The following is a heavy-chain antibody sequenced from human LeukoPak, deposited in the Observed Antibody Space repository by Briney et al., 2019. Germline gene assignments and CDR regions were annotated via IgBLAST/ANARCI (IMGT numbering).Heavy chain of an antibody. V-gene: IGHV3-9*01. D-gene: IGHD1-26*01. CDR2: ISWNSGSI. CDR3: ARAAGGTSRDY. Sequence: GRSLRLSCAASGFTFDDYAMHWVRQAPGKGLEWVSGISWNSGSIGYADSVKGRFTISRDNAKNSLYLQMNSLRDDDTAVYYCARAAGGTSRDYWGQGTLVTVSS. J-gene: IGHJ4*02. CDR1: GFTFDDYA.